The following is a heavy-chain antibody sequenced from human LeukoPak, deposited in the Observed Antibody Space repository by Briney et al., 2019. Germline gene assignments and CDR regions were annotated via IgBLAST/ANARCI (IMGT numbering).Heavy chain of an antibody. J-gene: IGHJ4*02. Sequence: ASVKVSCKASGYTFTSYGISWVRQAPGQGLEWMGWIGGYNGNTHYAQEFQARVTMTTDTSTSTAYTELRSLRADDTAVYYCATDPGGYFDYWGQGTLVTVSS. CDR2: IGGYNGNT. CDR3: ATDPGGYFDY. CDR1: GYTFTSYG. D-gene: IGHD3-16*01. V-gene: IGHV1-18*01.